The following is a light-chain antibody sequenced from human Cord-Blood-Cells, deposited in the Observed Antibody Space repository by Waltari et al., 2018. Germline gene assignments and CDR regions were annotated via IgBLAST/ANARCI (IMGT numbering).Light chain of an antibody. CDR1: SSDVGSYNL. CDR2: EGS. V-gene: IGLV2-23*01. J-gene: IGLJ3*02. CDR3: CSYAGSSTWV. Sequence: QSALTQPASVSGSPGPSITISCTGTSSDVGSYNLVSWYQQHPGKAPKLMIYEGSKRPSGVSKRFSGSKSGNTASLTISGLQAEDEADYYCCSYAGSSTWVFGGGTKLTVL.